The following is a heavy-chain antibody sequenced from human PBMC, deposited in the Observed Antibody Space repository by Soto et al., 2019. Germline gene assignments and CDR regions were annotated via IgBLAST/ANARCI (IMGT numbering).Heavy chain of an antibody. V-gene: IGHV4-4*02. CDR1: GDSINSSHW. J-gene: IGHJ4*02. D-gene: IGHD3-3*01. CDR2: VSYGGST. Sequence: PSETLSLTCAVSGDSINSSHWWSWVRQPPGRGLEWIGHVSYGGSTNYNPSLQSRVTMSVDTSKNHFSLRLTSMTAADTAVYYCAGEGALATFGVVWGQGTRVTVSS. CDR3: AGEGALATFGVV.